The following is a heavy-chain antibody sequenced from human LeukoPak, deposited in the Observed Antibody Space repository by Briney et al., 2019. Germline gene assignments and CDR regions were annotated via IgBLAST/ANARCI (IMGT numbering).Heavy chain of an antibody. V-gene: IGHV3-48*01. CDR2: ISSSSSTI. D-gene: IGHD1-7*01. Sequence: PGGSLRLSCAASGFTFSSYSMNWVRQAPGKGLEWVSYISSSSSTIYYADSVKGRFTISRDNAKNSLYLQMNSLRAEDTAVYYCARDNWNYGEGYFDYWGQGTLVTVSS. CDR1: GFTFSSYS. CDR3: ARDNWNYGEGYFDY. J-gene: IGHJ4*02.